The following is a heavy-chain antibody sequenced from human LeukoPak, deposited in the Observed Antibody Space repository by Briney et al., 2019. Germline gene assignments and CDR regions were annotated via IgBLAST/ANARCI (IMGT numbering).Heavy chain of an antibody. CDR1: GGTFSSYA. CDR3: ALLPDSSGSQGDY. J-gene: IGHJ4*02. D-gene: IGHD3-22*01. V-gene: IGHV1-69*13. Sequence: ASVKVSCKASGGTFSSYAISWVRQAPRQGLEWMGGIIPIFGTANYAQKFQGRVTITADESTSTAYMELSSLRSEDTAVYYCALLPDSSGSQGDYWGQGTLVTVSS. CDR2: IIPIFGTA.